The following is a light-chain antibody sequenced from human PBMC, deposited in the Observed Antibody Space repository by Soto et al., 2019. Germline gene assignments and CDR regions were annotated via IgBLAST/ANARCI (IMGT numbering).Light chain of an antibody. CDR1: QDISTH. V-gene: IGKV1-33*01. CDR2: DVS. Sequence: DIQMTQSPSSLSASVGDRVTITCQASQDISTHLTWFQQKPGKAPKLLIYDVSILETGVPSRFSGSGSGTDFTLTISCLQSEDFATYYCQQYYSYPFTFGQGTRLEIK. CDR3: QQYYSYPFT. J-gene: IGKJ5*01.